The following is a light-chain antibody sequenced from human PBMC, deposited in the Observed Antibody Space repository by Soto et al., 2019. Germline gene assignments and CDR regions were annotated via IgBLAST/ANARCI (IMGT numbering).Light chain of an antibody. J-gene: IGLJ2*01. CDR3: QGWDSSSDHVV. Sequence: SYELTQPPSVSVAPGQTARITCGGNNIGSKSVHWYQQTPGQAPVLVVYDDSDRPSGIPERFSGSNSGNTATLTISRVEAGDEADYYCQGWDSSSDHVVFGGGTKVTVL. V-gene: IGLV3-21*02. CDR2: DDS. CDR1: NIGSKS.